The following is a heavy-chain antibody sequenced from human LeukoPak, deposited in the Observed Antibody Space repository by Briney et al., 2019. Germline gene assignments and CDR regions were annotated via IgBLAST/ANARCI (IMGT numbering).Heavy chain of an antibody. J-gene: IGHJ4*02. Sequence: SETLSLTCTVSGGSISSGSYYWSWIRQPAGKGLEWIGRIYTSGSTNYNPSLKSRVTISVDASKNQFPLKLSSVTAADTAVYYCARVATMVRGVTKYYFDYWGQGTLVTVSS. V-gene: IGHV4-61*02. CDR3: ARVATMVRGVTKYYFDY. CDR1: GGSISSGSYY. CDR2: IYTSGST. D-gene: IGHD3-10*01.